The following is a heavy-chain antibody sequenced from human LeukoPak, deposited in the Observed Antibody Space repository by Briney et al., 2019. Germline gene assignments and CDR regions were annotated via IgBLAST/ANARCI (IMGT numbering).Heavy chain of an antibody. D-gene: IGHD2-2*01. V-gene: IGHV4-4*09. CDR2: IYTSGST. Sequence: ASETLSLTCTVSGGSISSYYWSWIRQPPGKGLEWIGYIYTSGSTNYNPSLKSRVTISVDTSKNQFSLKLSSVTAADTAVYYCARGRGENCSSTSCYADYWGQGTLVTVSS. CDR3: ARGRGENCSSTSCYADY. CDR1: GGSISSYY. J-gene: IGHJ4*02.